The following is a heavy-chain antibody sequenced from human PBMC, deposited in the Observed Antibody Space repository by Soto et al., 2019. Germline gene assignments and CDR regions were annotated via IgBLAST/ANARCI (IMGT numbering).Heavy chain of an antibody. J-gene: IGHJ6*02. CDR2: IIPIFGSP. D-gene: IGHD2-8*01. Sequence: QVQLVQSGAEVKKPGSSVKVSCTASGGAFIRYGISWVRQAPGQGLEWMGGIIPIFGSPNYAQGFKGRVTVSADISTNTAYMTLSSLKSEDTAVYYCAGQPNDQEDYYNGMEVWGQGTPVTVSS. CDR3: AGQPNDQEDYYNGMEV. V-gene: IGHV1-69*06. CDR1: GGAFIRYG.